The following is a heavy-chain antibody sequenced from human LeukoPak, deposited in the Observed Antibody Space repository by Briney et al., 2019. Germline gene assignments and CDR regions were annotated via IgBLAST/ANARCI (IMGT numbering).Heavy chain of an antibody. CDR2: INHSGST. CDR1: GGSFSGYY. V-gene: IGHV4-34*01. Sequence: SETLSLTCAVYGGSFSGYYWSWIRQPPGKGLEWIGEINHSGSTNYNPSLKSRVTISVDTSKNQFSLKLSSVTAADTAVYYCARSSGQSHYYYYMDVWGKGTTVTVSS. D-gene: IGHD3-22*01. J-gene: IGHJ6*03. CDR3: ARSSGQSHYYYYMDV.